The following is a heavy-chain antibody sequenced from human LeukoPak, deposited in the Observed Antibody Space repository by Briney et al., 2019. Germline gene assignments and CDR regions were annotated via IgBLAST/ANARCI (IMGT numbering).Heavy chain of an antibody. J-gene: IGHJ4*02. CDR1: GGSISSYY. V-gene: IGHV4-59*08. CDR3: ARQVDYGDYVSGIDY. D-gene: IGHD4-17*01. Sequence: PSETLSLTCTVSGGSISSYYWSWIRQPPGKGLEWIGYIYYSGSTNYNPPLKSRVTISVDTSKNQFSLKLSSVTAADTAVYYCARQVDYGDYVSGIDYWGQGTLVTVSS. CDR2: IYYSGST.